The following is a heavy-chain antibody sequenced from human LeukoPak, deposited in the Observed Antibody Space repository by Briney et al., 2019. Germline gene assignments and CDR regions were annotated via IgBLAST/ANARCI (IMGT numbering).Heavy chain of an antibody. CDR2: ITSTSAYR. D-gene: IGHD1-26*01. V-gene: IGHV3-21*01. CDR1: GFAFNSYT. J-gene: IGHJ6*03. Sequence: PGGSLRLSCVGSGFAFNSYTITWVRQAPGKGLEWVSSITSTSAYRQYADSVRGRFTISRDNAKNSLYLQMNSLRAEDTAVYHCARVTAGATTLNYYYYSMDVWGKGTTVTVSS. CDR3: ARVTAGATTLNYYYYSMDV.